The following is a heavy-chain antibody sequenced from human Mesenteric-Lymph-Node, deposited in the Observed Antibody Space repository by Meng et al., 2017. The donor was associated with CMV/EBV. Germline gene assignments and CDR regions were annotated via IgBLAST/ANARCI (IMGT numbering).Heavy chain of an antibody. CDR2: IWFDESNK. D-gene: IGHD3-10*01. V-gene: IGHV3-33*06. Sequence: YAMHWVRQAPGKGLEWVALIWFDESNKDYADSVKGRFSISRDNSKNTVYLQMNSLRAEDTAVYYCAKDWGTNLVRGVIMGGYFDYWGQGTLVTVSS. CDR3: AKDWGTNLVRGVIMGGYFDY. CDR1: YA. J-gene: IGHJ4*02.